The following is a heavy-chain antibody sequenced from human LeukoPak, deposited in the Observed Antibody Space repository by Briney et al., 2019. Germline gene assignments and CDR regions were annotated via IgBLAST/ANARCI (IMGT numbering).Heavy chain of an antibody. D-gene: IGHD3-3*01. CDR1: GFTFSGYA. CDR3: ARMSGSRLPGY. Sequence: GRSLRLSCAASGFTFSGYAMHWVRQAPGKGLEWVAFISYDGSNKYYADSVKGRFTISRDDARNSLYLQMNSLRAEDTAVYYCARMSGSRLPGYWGQGTLVTVSS. J-gene: IGHJ4*02. CDR2: ISYDGSNK. V-gene: IGHV3-30-3*01.